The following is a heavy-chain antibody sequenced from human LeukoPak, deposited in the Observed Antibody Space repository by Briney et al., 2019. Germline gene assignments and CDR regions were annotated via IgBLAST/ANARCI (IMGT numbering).Heavy chain of an antibody. J-gene: IGHJ4*02. CDR3: ARDVDFGSAYYFDY. V-gene: IGHV3-7*01. Sequence: GGSLRLSCSASGFTFTSYSMNWVRQAPGKGLEWVANIKQDGSEKYYVDSVKGRFTISRDNAKNSLYLQMNSLRAEDTAVYYCARDVDFGSAYYFDYWGQGTLVTVSS. CDR2: IKQDGSEK. D-gene: IGHD3-3*01. CDR1: GFTFTSYS.